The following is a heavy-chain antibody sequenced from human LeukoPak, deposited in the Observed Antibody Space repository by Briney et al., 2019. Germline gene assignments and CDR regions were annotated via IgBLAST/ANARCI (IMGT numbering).Heavy chain of an antibody. CDR2: ISGSGGST. CDR1: GFTFSSYA. J-gene: IGHJ4*02. Sequence: GGSLRLSCAAYGFTFSSYAMSWVRQAPGKGLEWVSAISGSGGSTFYPDSLTGRFTISRDNSKNTLYMQMNSLRAEDPAVYYCAKDGSGVAAADYSFDYWGQGTLVTVSS. D-gene: IGHD2-15*01. V-gene: IGHV3-23*01. CDR3: AKDGSGVAAADYSFDY.